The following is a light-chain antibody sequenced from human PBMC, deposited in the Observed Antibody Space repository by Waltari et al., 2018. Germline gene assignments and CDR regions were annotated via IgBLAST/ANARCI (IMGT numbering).Light chain of an antibody. CDR3: QRYDSFPLS. CDR1: QNIESW. V-gene: IGKV1-5*03. CDR2: EKS. Sequence: DIHMPQSPSPLSTSVGDRVTNTCRASQNIESWVAWYQQRPGKGPKLLIYEKSTLEVGVPSRFIGSRSGTDFTLTISSLQPDDFSTYFCQRYDSFPLSFGGGTKVEIE. J-gene: IGKJ4*01.